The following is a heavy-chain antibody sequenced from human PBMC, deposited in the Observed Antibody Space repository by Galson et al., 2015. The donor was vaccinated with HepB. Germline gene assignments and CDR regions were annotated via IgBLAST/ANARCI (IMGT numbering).Heavy chain of an antibody. J-gene: IGHJ4*02. V-gene: IGHV1-18*01. CDR1: GYAFMKHG. Sequence: SVKVSCKASGYAFMKHGISWVRQAPGQGLEWVGWISAYNDNTNYAQKLQGRVTMTTDTSTSTAYMDPRSLRSDDTAVYYCARARYSTSPPDFWGQGTLVTVSS. D-gene: IGHD6-6*01. CDR3: ARARYSTSPPDF. CDR2: ISAYNDNT.